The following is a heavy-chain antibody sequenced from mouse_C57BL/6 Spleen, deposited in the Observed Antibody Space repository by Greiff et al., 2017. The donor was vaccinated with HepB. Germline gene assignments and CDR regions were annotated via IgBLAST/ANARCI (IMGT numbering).Heavy chain of an antibody. CDR1: GFSLTSYG. CDR3: AKSDYYGSSHYFDY. D-gene: IGHD1-1*01. J-gene: IGHJ2*01. Sequence: VKLQESGPGLVQPSQSLSITCTVSGFSLTSYGVHWVRQSPGKGLEWLGVVWRGGSTDYNAAFMSSLSITQDNSKSPVFFKMNSLQADDTAIYYCAKSDYYGSSHYFDYWGQGTTLTVSS. V-gene: IGHV2-5*01. CDR2: VWRGGST.